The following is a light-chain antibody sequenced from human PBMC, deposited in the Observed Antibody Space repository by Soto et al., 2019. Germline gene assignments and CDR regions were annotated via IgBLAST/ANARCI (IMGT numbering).Light chain of an antibody. V-gene: IGKV3-20*01. CDR3: QRYDSLRT. CDR1: QSVSSSY. CDR2: GAS. Sequence: EIVLTQSPGTLSLSPGERATLSCRASQSVSSSYLVWYQQKPGQAPRLLIYGASNRATGIPDRFSGSGSGTDFTLTITRLEPEDFAMYYCQRYDSLRTFGQGTKVDIK. J-gene: IGKJ1*01.